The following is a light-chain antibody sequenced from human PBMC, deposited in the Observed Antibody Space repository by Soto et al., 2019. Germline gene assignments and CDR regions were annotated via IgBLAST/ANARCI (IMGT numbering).Light chain of an antibody. V-gene: IGKV1-27*01. Sequence: DIQMTQSPSSVSASVGDRVTITCRASLGIANYVLWYQQRPGKVPKLLIYGASSLLSGVPSRFSGSGSGTDFTLTISSLQPEDVGTYYCQKYNSAMWTFGQGTKVDIK. CDR3: QKYNSAMWT. CDR1: LGIANY. J-gene: IGKJ1*01. CDR2: GAS.